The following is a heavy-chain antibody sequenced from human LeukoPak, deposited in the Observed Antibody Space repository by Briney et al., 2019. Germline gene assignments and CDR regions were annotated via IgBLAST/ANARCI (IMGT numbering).Heavy chain of an antibody. V-gene: IGHV6-1*01. Sequence: SQTLSLTCAISGDSVSSNTAACNWIRQSPSRGLEWLGRTYYRSKWYNDYAVSVKSRITIIPDTPKNQFSLQLNSVTPEDTAVYFCARDGWPAFDYWGQGTLVTVSS. D-gene: IGHD2-15*01. CDR3: ARDGWPAFDY. CDR1: GDSVSSNTAA. CDR2: TYYRSKWYN. J-gene: IGHJ4*02.